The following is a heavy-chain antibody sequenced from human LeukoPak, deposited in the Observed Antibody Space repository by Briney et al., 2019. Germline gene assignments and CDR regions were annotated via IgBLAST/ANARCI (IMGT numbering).Heavy chain of an antibody. V-gene: IGHV4-31*03. CDR2: SYYSGNT. Sequence: SQTLSLTCTVSGDLIIGAPYYWGWVRQHPGKGLEWIAYSYYSGNTYYNPSLKSRIGLSVDTSKNQFSLNLTSVTAADTAVYFCARVVGSTSWFDSWGQGTRVTVSS. CDR3: ARVVGSTSWFDS. J-gene: IGHJ5*01. CDR1: GDLIIGAPYY. D-gene: IGHD2-2*01.